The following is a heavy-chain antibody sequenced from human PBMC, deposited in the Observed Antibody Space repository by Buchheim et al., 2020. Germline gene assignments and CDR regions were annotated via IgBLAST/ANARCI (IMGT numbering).Heavy chain of an antibody. CDR3: ARTWAYDAFDV. V-gene: IGHV3-11*01. CDR2: IGSGALSM. D-gene: IGHD2-21*01. Sequence: QVQLVESGGGLVKPGESLKVACSASGFTFSDYDMDWIRQAPGKGLEWIAHIGSGALSMYYADSVRGRFTVSRDNARRSLSMQMSNLRAEDTAVYYCARTWAYDAFDVWGQGT. J-gene: IGHJ3*01. CDR1: GFTFSDYD.